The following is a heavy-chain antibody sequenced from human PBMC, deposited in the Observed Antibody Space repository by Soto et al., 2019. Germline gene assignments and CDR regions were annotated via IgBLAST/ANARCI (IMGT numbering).Heavy chain of an antibody. CDR2: INHSGST. J-gene: IGHJ6*03. D-gene: IGHD3-9*01. CDR3: AREYFDWLLTGGGYYYMDV. CDR1: GGSFSGYY. Sequence: PSETLSLTCAVYGGSFSGYYWSWIRQPPGEGLEWIGEINHSGSTNYNPSLKSRVTISVDTSKNQFSLKLSSVTAADTAVYYCAREYFDWLLTGGGYYYMDVWGKGTTVTVSS. V-gene: IGHV4-34*01.